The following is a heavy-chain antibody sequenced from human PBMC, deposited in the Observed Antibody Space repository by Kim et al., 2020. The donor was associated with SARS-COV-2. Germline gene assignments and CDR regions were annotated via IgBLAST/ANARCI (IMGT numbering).Heavy chain of an antibody. CDR1: GESFSGYY. J-gene: IGHJ4*02. CDR2: VNHVGST. D-gene: IGHD1-26*01. CDR3: ARRPQMGGPTNVFDY. Sequence: SETLSLTCAVYGESFSGYYWSWIRQPPGKGLEWIGEVNHVGSTNYTPSLKSRVTLSVDTSKNQFSLKLRSVTGADTAVYYCARRPQMGGPTNVFDYWAQGTLVTVSS. V-gene: IGHV4-34*01.